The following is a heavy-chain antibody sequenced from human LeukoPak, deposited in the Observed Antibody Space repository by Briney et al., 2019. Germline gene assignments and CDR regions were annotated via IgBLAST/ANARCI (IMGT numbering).Heavy chain of an antibody. D-gene: IGHD2-15*01. Sequence: GRSLRLSCAASGFTFSSYAMHWVRQAPGKGLEWVAVISYDGSNKYYADSVKGRLTISRDNSKNTLYLQMNSLRAEDTAVYYCARAVRYCSGGSCYYFDYWGQGTLVTVSS. J-gene: IGHJ4*02. CDR3: ARAVRYCSGGSCYYFDY. V-gene: IGHV3-30*04. CDR2: ISYDGSNK. CDR1: GFTFSSYA.